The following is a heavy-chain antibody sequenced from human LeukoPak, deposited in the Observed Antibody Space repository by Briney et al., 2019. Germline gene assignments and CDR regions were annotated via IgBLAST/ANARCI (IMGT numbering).Heavy chain of an antibody. D-gene: IGHD3-10*01. V-gene: IGHV3-7*01. J-gene: IGHJ4*02. CDR3: ARIILTRITMVRGVIGGFDY. Sequence: GGSLRLSCAASGFTFSSYWMSWVRQAPGKGLEWVANIKQDGSEQYYVDSVKGRFTISRDNAKNSLYLQMNSLRAEDTAVYYCARIILTRITMVRGVIGGFDYWGQGTLVTVSS. CDR1: GFTFSSYW. CDR2: IKQDGSEQ.